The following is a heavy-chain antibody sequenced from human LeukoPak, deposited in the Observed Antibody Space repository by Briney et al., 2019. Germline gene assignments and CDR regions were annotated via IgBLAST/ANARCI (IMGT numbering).Heavy chain of an antibody. Sequence: GGSLRLSCAASGFTFSRYDMHWVRQATGKGLEWVSAIGITGDTYYADSVKGRFTISRDNAKNSLYLQMNSLRAEDTAVYYCARGLHYDFWSGYYTHFDYWGQGTLVTVSS. J-gene: IGHJ4*02. CDR2: IGITGDT. D-gene: IGHD3-3*01. CDR3: ARGLHYDFWSGYYTHFDY. V-gene: IGHV3-13*01. CDR1: GFTFSRYD.